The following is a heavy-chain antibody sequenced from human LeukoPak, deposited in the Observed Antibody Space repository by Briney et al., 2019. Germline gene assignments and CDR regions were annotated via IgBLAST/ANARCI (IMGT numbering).Heavy chain of an antibody. J-gene: IGHJ4*02. CDR2: ISSSSSYI. V-gene: IGHV3-21*01. Sequence: PGGSLGLSCAASGFTFSSYSMNWVRQAPGKGLEWVSSISSSSSYIYYADSVKGRFTISRDNAKNSLYLQMNSLRAEDTAVYYCARSAGDYSYYFDYWGQGTLVTVSS. D-gene: IGHD4-17*01. CDR3: ARSAGDYSYYFDY. CDR1: GFTFSSYS.